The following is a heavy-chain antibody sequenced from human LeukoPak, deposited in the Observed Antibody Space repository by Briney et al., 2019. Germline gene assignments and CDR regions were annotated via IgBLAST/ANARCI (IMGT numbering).Heavy chain of an antibody. CDR1: GFTVSSNY. Sequence: GGSLRLSCAASGFTVSSNYMSWVRQAPGKGLEWVSVIYGGGSTYYADSVKGRFTISRDNSKNTLYLQMNSLRAEDTAVYYCAKDYPGGSGSYPGTPGYWGQGTTVTVSS. D-gene: IGHD1-26*01. CDR2: IYGGGST. V-gene: IGHV3-53*01. CDR3: AKDYPGGSGSYPGTPGY. J-gene: IGHJ6*02.